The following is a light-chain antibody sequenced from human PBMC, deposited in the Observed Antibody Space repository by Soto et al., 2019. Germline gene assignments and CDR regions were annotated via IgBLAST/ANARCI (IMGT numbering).Light chain of an antibody. V-gene: IGKV1-5*01. CDR3: QQYNSYSQT. J-gene: IGKJ1*01. CDR1: QSISSW. Sequence: DIQMTQSPSTLSASVGDRVTITSRASQSISSWLAWYQQNPGKAPKLLIYDASSLESGVPSRVSSSGYGTEFTLTISSLQPDDFATYYCQQYNSYSQTFGQGTKVEIK. CDR2: DAS.